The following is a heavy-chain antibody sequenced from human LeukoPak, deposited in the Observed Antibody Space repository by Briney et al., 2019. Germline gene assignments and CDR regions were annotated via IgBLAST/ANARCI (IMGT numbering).Heavy chain of an antibody. Sequence: SETLSLTCTGSGGSISSSSYYWVWIRQPPGKGLEWIGSIYYSGSTYYNPSLKSRVTISVDTSKNHVSLNLSSVTAADTAVYYCARHGTNYGAPEGASWFDPWGQGTLVTVSS. J-gene: IGHJ5*02. CDR1: GGSISSSSYY. CDR3: ARHGTNYGAPEGASWFDP. V-gene: IGHV4-39*01. CDR2: IYYSGST. D-gene: IGHD4-17*01.